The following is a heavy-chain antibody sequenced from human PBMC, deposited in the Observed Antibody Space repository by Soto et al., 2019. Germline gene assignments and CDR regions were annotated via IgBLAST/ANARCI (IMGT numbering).Heavy chain of an antibody. V-gene: IGHV4-59*01. CDR3: ARGRDDDDSSGYYSAPGAFDI. Sequence: SETLSLTCTVSGGSISGYYWSWIRQPPGKGLEWIVYLYYSGSTNYNPSLKSRVTISVDTTKKPFSLKLSSVTAADTAVYYCARGRDDDDSSGYYSAPGAFDIGGQGTMVTV. D-gene: IGHD3-22*01. CDR2: LYYSGST. J-gene: IGHJ3*02. CDR1: GGSISGYY.